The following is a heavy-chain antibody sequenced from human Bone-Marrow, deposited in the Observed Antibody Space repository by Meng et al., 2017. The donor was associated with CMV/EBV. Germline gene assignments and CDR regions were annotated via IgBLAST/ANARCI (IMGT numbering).Heavy chain of an antibody. CDR2: IYSSGNT. CDR3: ATGSGDFDQ. D-gene: IGHD1-26*01. CDR1: GPSISHFY. J-gene: IGHJ4*02. V-gene: IGHV4-4*07. Sequence: QVHLQESGPGLVRPSETLSLTCSVSGPSISHFYWSWIRQPAGKGLEWIGRIYSSGNTNYNPSLKSRVTMSLDTSKNQISLRLISVTAADTAVYYCATGSGDFDQWGPGTLVNVSS.